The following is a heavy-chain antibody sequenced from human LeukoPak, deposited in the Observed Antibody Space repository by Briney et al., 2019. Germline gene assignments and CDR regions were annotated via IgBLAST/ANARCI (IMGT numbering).Heavy chain of an antibody. CDR2: IYTSGST. CDR3: ARDGGSKPDYGGNYWFDP. CDR1: GGSISSGSYY. Sequence: SETLSLTCTVSGGSISSGSYYWSWIRQPAGKGLEWIGRIYTSGSTNYNPSLKSRVTISVDTSKNQFSLKLSSVTAADTAVYYCARDGGSKPDYGGNYWFDPWGQGTLVTGSS. J-gene: IGHJ5*02. D-gene: IGHD4-23*01. V-gene: IGHV4-61*02.